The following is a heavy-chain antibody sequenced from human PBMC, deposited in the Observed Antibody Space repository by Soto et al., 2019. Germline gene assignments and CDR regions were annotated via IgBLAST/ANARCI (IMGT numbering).Heavy chain of an antibody. CDR1: GYTFTSYG. CDR2: ISAYNGNT. Sequence: ASVKVSCKASGYTFTSYGISWVRQAPGQGLEWMGWISAYNGNTNYAQKLQGRVTMTTDTSTSTAYMELRSLRSDDTAVYYCARGTYYYDSSGYYPNWFDPWGQGTLVTVSS. J-gene: IGHJ5*02. V-gene: IGHV1-18*01. D-gene: IGHD3-22*01. CDR3: ARGTYYYDSSGYYPNWFDP.